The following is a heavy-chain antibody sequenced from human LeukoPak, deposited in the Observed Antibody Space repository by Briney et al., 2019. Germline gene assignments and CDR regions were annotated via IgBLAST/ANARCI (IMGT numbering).Heavy chain of an antibody. Sequence: GGSLRLSCAASGFTLSSYAMSWVRQAPGKGLEWVSAISVSGNTYHADSVKGRFTISRDSSKNTLYLQMNRLRAEDAAVYFCAKAPVTSCRGAYCYPFDSWGQGTLVTVSS. CDR1: GFTLSSYA. CDR2: ISVSGNT. CDR3: AKAPVTSCRGAYCYPFDS. D-gene: IGHD2-21*01. V-gene: IGHV3-23*01. J-gene: IGHJ4*02.